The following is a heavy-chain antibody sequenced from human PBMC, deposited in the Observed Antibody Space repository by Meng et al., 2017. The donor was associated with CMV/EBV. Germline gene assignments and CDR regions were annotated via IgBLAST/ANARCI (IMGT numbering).Heavy chain of an antibody. V-gene: IGHV3-30-3*01. J-gene: IGHJ4*02. Sequence: QVQLVESGXGVVQPGRSLRLSCAASGFTFSSYAMHWVRQAPGKGLEWVAVISYDGSNKYYADSVKGRFTISRDNSKNTLYLQMNSLRAEDTAVYYCARGNIVVVVAAIDYWGQGTLVTVSS. CDR1: GFTFSSYA. D-gene: IGHD2-15*01. CDR3: ARGNIVVVVAAIDY. CDR2: ISYDGSNK.